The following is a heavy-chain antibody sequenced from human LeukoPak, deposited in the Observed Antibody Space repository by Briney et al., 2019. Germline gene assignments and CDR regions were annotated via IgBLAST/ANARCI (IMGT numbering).Heavy chain of an antibody. CDR3: ARGPHYYDSSGSWEYFDY. V-gene: IGHV3-21*01. D-gene: IGHD3-22*01. Sequence: AVSLRLSCAASGFTFSSYSMNWVPQAPGKGLEWVSSTSSSSSFFYCADSVKGRFTDARDNDTASLYLQMNSLRAEDTAVYYCARGPHYYDSSGSWEYFDYWGQGTLVTVSS. J-gene: IGHJ4*02. CDR2: TSSSSSFF. CDR1: GFTFSSYS.